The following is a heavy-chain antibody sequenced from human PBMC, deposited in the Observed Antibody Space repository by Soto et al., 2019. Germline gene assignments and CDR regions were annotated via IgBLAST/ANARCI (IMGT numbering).Heavy chain of an antibody. CDR2: ISSSGTTI. CDR1: GFTFSSYE. Sequence: GGSLRLSCAASGFTFSSYEMSWVRQAPGKGLEWVSYISSSGTTIYYADSVKGRSTISRDNAKKSLYLQMNSRRAEDTAVDHCAKFPWRYFDWLLPDWGQGTLVTVVS. D-gene: IGHD3-9*01. J-gene: IGHJ4*02. CDR3: AKFPWRYFDWLLPD. V-gene: IGHV3-48*03.